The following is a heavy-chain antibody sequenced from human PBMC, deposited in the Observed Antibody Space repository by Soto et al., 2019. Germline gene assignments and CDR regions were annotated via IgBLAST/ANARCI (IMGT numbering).Heavy chain of an antibody. V-gene: IGHV3-23*01. Sequence: GGSLRLSCAASGFTFSSYAMSWVRQAPGKGLEWVSAISGSGGSTYYADSVKGRFTISRDNSKNTLYLQMNSLRAEDTAVYYCAKDSGAMIVVVEHYGMDVWGQGTTVTVSS. J-gene: IGHJ6*02. CDR1: GFTFSSYA. CDR3: AKDSGAMIVVVEHYGMDV. D-gene: IGHD3-22*01. CDR2: ISGSGGST.